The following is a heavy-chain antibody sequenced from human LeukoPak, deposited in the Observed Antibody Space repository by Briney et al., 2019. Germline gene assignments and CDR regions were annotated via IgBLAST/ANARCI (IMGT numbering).Heavy chain of an antibody. CDR1: GGSINSYY. Sequence: SETLSLTCSVSGGSINSYYWSWVRQAAGKGLEWIGRIHSSGSTKYNPSIEGRITMSVDTTNNQFSLKVSSVTAADTAVYYCARDVPPDYWGQGILVTVSS. CDR2: IHSSGST. CDR3: ARDVPPDY. J-gene: IGHJ4*02. V-gene: IGHV4-4*07.